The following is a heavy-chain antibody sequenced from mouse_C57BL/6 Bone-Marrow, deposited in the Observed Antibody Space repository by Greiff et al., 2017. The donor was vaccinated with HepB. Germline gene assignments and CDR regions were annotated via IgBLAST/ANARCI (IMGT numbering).Heavy chain of an antibody. D-gene: IGHD1-1*01. CDR1: GYTFTSYW. CDR3: TREVDEGYAMDY. Sequence: EVQVVESGTVLARPGASVKMSCKTSGYTFTSYWMHWVKQRPGQGLEWIGAIYPGNSDTSYNQKFKGKAKLTAVTSASTAYMELSSLTNEDSAVYYCTREVDEGYAMDYWGQGTSVTVSS. V-gene: IGHV1-5*01. CDR2: IYPGNSDT. J-gene: IGHJ4*01.